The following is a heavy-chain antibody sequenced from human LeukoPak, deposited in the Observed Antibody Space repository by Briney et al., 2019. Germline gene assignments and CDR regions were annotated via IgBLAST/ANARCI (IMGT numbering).Heavy chain of an antibody. V-gene: IGHV4-61*02. D-gene: IGHD3-16*01. CDR2: IYTSGST. CDR1: GGSISSGSYF. CDR3: ARGGGPNYYYMDV. J-gene: IGHJ6*03. Sequence: SETLSLTCTVSGGSISSGSYFWSWIRQPAGKGLEWIGRIYTSGSTNYNPSLKSRVTISVDTSKNQFSLKLSSVTAADTAVYYCARGGGPNYYYMDVWGKGTTVTVSS.